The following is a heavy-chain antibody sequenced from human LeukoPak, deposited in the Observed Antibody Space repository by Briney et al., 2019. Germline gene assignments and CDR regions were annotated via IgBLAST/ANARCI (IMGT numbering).Heavy chain of an antibody. Sequence: GGCLRLSCAASGCSFSTSALSWVRQAPGKGLEWVSTISSGGSTTFYVDSVKGRFTISRDNSKNTLYLQMISLRAEDTAVYYCAKGAATGRSCSDYWGQGTLVTVSS. CDR2: ISSGGSTT. D-gene: IGHD6-13*01. CDR1: GCSFSTSA. V-gene: IGHV3-23*01. J-gene: IGHJ4*02. CDR3: AKGAATGRSCSDY.